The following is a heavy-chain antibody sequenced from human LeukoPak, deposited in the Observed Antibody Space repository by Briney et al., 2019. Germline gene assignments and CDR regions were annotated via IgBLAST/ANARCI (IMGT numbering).Heavy chain of an antibody. V-gene: IGHV3-30*02. J-gene: IGHJ4*02. CDR2: IRYDGSNK. CDR1: GFNFETHA. CDR3: AKAIHSSSSGVVDY. Sequence: PGGSLRLSCSASGFNFETHAVHWVRQAPGKGLEWVTFIRYDGSNKYYAESVKGRFTISRDNSKNTLYLQMNSLRAEDTAVYYCAKAIHSSSSGVVDYWGQGTLVTVSS. D-gene: IGHD6-6*01.